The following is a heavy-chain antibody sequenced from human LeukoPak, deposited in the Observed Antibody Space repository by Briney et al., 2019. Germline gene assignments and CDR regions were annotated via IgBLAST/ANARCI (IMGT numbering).Heavy chain of an antibody. Sequence: PGGSLRLSCAASGFTFSSYGTSWVRQATGKGLEWVSEISGNGGRTYYADSVMGRFTISRDNSKNTLYLQMNSLRAEDTAVYYCAKDYFLSGTFGYYDDWGQGTLVTVSS. D-gene: IGHD2/OR15-2a*01. J-gene: IGHJ4*02. CDR3: AKDYFLSGTFGYYDD. CDR1: GFTFSSYG. CDR2: ISGNGGRT. V-gene: IGHV3-23*01.